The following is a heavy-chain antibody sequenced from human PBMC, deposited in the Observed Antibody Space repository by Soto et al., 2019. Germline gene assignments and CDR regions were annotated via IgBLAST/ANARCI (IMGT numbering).Heavy chain of an antibody. Sequence: GGNLRLSCAASGFTFSSYEMNWVRQAPGKGLEWVSYISSGGSTIYYADSVRGRFTISRDNAKNSLYLQMNSLRAEDTAVYYCARDYSGYPSYFLCCGQGRLGTVSA. V-gene: IGHV3-48*03. CDR3: ARDYSGYPSYFLC. CDR1: GFTFSSYE. CDR2: ISSGGSTI. D-gene: IGHD3-16*02. J-gene: IGHJ4*02.